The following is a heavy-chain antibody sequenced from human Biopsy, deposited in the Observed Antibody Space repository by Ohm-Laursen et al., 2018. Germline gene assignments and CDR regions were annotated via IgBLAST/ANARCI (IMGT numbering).Heavy chain of an antibody. V-gene: IGHV4-59*02. J-gene: IGHJ6*02. CDR1: GDSVTKYY. D-gene: IGHD4-11*01. CDR2: IYYSVMT. Sequence: SDTLSLTCTVSGDSVTKYYWSWIRQPPGTGLEWIGHIYYSVMTNYNPSLQSRVSISVDTSRNQVSLTLSSVTAADTAVYYCARDSGILNYGNFKYYHYYGMDVWGQGTKVTVSS. CDR3: ARDSGILNYGNFKYYHYYGMDV.